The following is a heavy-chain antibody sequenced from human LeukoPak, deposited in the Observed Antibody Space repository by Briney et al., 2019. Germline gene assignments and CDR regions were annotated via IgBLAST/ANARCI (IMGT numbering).Heavy chain of an antibody. D-gene: IGHD6-13*01. CDR2: INHSGST. J-gene: IGHJ4*02. CDR3: ARHVVAAAGIPTDFDY. V-gene: IGHV4-34*01. CDR1: GGSFSGYY. Sequence: SETLSLTCAVYGGSFSGYYWSWIRQPPGKGLEWIGEINHSGSTNYNPSLKSRDTISVDTSKNQFSLKLSSVTAADTAVYYCARHVVAAAGIPTDFDYWGQGTLVTVSS.